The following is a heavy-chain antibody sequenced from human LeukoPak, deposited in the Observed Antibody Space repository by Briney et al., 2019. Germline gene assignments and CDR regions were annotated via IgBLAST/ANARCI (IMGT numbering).Heavy chain of an antibody. J-gene: IGHJ4*02. CDR1: GFTFSSYA. D-gene: IGHD4-17*01. CDR3: ARDPNGDYEGY. Sequence: SGGSLRLSCAASGFTFSSYAMHWVRQAPGKGLEWVAVITYDGSNKYYADSVKSRFTISRDNSKNTLYLQMNSLRAEDTAVYYCARDPNGDYEGYWGQGTLVTVSS. CDR2: ITYDGSNK. V-gene: IGHV3-30-3*01.